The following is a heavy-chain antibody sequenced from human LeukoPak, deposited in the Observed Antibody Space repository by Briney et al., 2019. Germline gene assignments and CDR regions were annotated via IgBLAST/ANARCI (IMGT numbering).Heavy chain of an antibody. Sequence: ASVTVSCKASGYTFTSYGISWGRQAPGQGLEWMGWISAYNGNTNYAQKLQGRVTMTTDTSTSTAYMELRSLRPDDTAVYYCARDQGYCGSGTVDYWGQGTLVTVSS. D-gene: IGHD3-10*01. CDR1: GYTFTSYG. J-gene: IGHJ4*02. CDR2: ISAYNGNT. V-gene: IGHV1-18*04. CDR3: ARDQGYCGSGTVDY.